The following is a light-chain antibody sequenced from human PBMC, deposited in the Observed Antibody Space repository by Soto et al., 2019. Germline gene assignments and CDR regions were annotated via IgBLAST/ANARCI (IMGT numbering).Light chain of an antibody. CDR1: SSNIGAGYD. Sequence: QSVLTQPPSVSGAPGQRVTISCTGSSSNIGAGYDVHWYQQLPGTAPKLLIYGNSNRPSGVPDRFSGSKSGTSASLAITGVQAEDEADYYCQSYDSSIYVFGTGTKVTV. J-gene: IGLJ1*01. V-gene: IGLV1-40*01. CDR2: GNS. CDR3: QSYDSSIYV.